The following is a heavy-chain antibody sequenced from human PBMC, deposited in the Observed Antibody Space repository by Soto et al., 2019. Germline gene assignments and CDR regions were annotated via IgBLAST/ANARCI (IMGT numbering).Heavy chain of an antibody. V-gene: IGHV4-59*01. CDR2: MYNTGST. Sequence: SETLSLTCTVSGGTISRYYWSWIRQPPGKGLEWIGYMYNTGSTVYNPSFKSRVTISVDTSKNQFSLKLNSVTAADTAVYYCARDARNYYYGMDVWGQGTTVTVSS. J-gene: IGHJ6*02. CDR1: GGTISRYY. CDR3: ARDARNYYYGMDV.